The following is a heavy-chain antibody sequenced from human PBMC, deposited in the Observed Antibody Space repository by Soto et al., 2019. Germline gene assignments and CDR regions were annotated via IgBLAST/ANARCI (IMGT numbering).Heavy chain of an antibody. V-gene: IGHV3-53*01. CDR1: RFTVSSNY. Sequence: GGSLRLSCAASRFTVSSNYMSWVRQAPGKGLEWVSVIYSGGSTYYADSVKGRFTISRDNSKNTLYLQMNSLRAEDTAVYYCARKGRLTGSYSDYGGQGTLVTVSS. D-gene: IGHD7-27*01. CDR2: IYSGGST. J-gene: IGHJ4*02. CDR3: ARKGRLTGSYSDY.